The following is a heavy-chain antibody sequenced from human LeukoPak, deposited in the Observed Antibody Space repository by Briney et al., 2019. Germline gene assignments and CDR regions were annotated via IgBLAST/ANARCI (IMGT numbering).Heavy chain of an antibody. CDR3: ARHDVLYSSGWFAYHMDV. Sequence: PSETLSLTCTVSGASVSSSVYYWGWIRQPPGKGLEWIATIYYSGSTYHNPSLKSRVTISLDTSKNQFSLKLNSVTAADTAVYYCARHDVLYSSGWFAYHMDVWGEGTTVTISS. J-gene: IGHJ6*03. CDR2: IYYSGST. V-gene: IGHV4-39*01. CDR1: GASVSSSVYY. D-gene: IGHD6-19*01.